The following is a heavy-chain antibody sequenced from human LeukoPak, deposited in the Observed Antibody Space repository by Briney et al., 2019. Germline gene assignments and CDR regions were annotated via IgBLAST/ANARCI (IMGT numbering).Heavy chain of an antibody. CDR1: GYSFTTYW. CDR2: IYPGDSDT. D-gene: IGHD3-9*01. CDR3: ARPASNLKRYFDWLPPDYFDY. Sequence: GESLKISCKGSGYSFTTYWIGWVRQMPGKGLEWMGIIYPGDSDTRYSPSFQGQVTISADKSISTAYLQWSSLKASDTAMYYCARPASNLKRYFDWLPPDYFDYWGQGTLVTVSS. V-gene: IGHV5-51*01. J-gene: IGHJ4*02.